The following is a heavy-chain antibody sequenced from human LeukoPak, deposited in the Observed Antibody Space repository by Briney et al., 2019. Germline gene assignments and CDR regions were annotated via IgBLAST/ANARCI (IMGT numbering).Heavy chain of an antibody. J-gene: IGHJ4*02. Sequence: AGGSLRLSCAASGFTFRTNWMHWVRQAPGKGLVWVSRINNDGSSTSYADSVKGRFTISRDNAKNTLYLQMNSLRAEDTAVYYCARWGVWGSYRPIDYWGQGSLVTVSS. V-gene: IGHV3-74*01. D-gene: IGHD3-16*02. CDR2: INNDGSST. CDR3: ARWGVWGSYRPIDY. CDR1: GFTFRTNW.